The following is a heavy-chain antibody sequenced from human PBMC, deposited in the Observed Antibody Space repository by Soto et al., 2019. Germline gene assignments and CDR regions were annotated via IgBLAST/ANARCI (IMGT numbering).Heavy chain of an antibody. D-gene: IGHD6-6*01. CDR2: ISYDGSNK. Sequence: QVQLVESGGGVVQPGRSLRLSCAASGFTFSSYAMHWVRQAPGKGLEGVAVISYDGSNKYYADSVKGRFTISRDNSKNTLYLQMNSLRAEDTAVYYCARDQGWQLDYYFAYWGQGTLVTVSS. J-gene: IGHJ4*02. V-gene: IGHV3-30-3*01. CDR1: GFTFSSYA. CDR3: ARDQGWQLDYYFAY.